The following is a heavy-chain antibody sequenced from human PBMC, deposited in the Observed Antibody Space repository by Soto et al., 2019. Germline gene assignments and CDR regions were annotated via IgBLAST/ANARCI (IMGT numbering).Heavy chain of an antibody. CDR3: AREVLWSRYFDY. Sequence: ESGGGVVQPGRSLRLSCTASGFIFSNYVMYWDRQAPGKGLEWVAFMSYDGTTKSYADSVKGRFTISRDNSQNTLYLQMNSLRPEDTGVYYCAREVLWSRYFDYWGQGSLVTVSS. J-gene: IGHJ4*02. CDR1: GFIFSNYV. CDR2: MSYDGTTK. V-gene: IGHV3-30-3*01. D-gene: IGHD3-10*01.